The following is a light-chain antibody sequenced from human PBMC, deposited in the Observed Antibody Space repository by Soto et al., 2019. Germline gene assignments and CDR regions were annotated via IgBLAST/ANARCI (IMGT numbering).Light chain of an antibody. CDR3: QKRSDWPST. CDR1: QSVSSS. Sequence: EIVLTQSPATLSLSPGERATLSCRASQSVSSSLAWYQKKPGQAPRLLIYDASNRATGIPARFSGSGSGTDFTLTISSLDPEDFAVYYCQKRSDWPSTFGEGTSVEIK. V-gene: IGKV3-11*01. J-gene: IGKJ4*01. CDR2: DAS.